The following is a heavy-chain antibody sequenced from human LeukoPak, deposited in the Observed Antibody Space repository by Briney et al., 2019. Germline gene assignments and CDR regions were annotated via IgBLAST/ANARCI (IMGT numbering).Heavy chain of an antibody. D-gene: IGHD1-14*01. V-gene: IGHV4-59*01. CDR1: GDSISRYY. Sequence: SETLSLTCTASGDSISRYYWSWIRQSPGKGLEWIGYYGGRTTYNPSLKSRVTMSVDTSKNQFSLKLTSVTAADTAVYYCARYDHAPSYYYYCMDVWGKGTTVTVPS. J-gene: IGHJ6*03. CDR2: YYGGRT. CDR3: ARYDHAPSYYYYCMDV.